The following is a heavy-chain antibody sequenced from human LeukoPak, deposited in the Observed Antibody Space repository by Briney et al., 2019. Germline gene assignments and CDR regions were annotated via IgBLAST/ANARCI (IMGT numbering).Heavy chain of an antibody. CDR1: GFTFDDYT. J-gene: IGHJ6*02. Sequence: GGSLRLSCAASGFTFDDYTKHWVRQAPGKGLEWVSLISWDGGSTYYADSVKGRFTISRDNSKNSLYLQMNSLRTEDTALYYCAKGLYYYYYYGMDVWGQGTTVTVSS. CDR3: AKGLYYYYYYGMDV. V-gene: IGHV3-43*01. CDR2: ISWDGGST.